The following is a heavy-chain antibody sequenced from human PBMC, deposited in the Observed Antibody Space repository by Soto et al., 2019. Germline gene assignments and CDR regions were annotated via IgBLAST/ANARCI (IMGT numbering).Heavy chain of an antibody. CDR2: IWYDGSNK. CDR1: GFTFSSYG. D-gene: IGHD2-2*01. V-gene: IGHV3-33*01. CDR3: ARDYLGAYQLPWFDP. Sequence: QVQLVESGGGVVQPGRSLRLSCAASGFTFSSYGMHWVRQAPGKGLEWVAVIWYDGSNKYYADSVKGRFTISRDNSKNTLYLQMNSLRAEDTAVYYCARDYLGAYQLPWFDPWGQGTLVTVSS. J-gene: IGHJ5*02.